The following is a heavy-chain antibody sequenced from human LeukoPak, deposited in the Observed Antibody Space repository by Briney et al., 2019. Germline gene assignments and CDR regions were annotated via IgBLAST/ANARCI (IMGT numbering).Heavy chain of an antibody. J-gene: IGHJ4*02. V-gene: IGHV4-30-4*01. Sequence: SETLSLTCTVSGGSISSGDYYWSWIRQPPGKGLEWIGYIYYSGSTYHNPALKSRVSMSVDTSKNQSSLKLSSVTAADTAVYYCARVRYGDYFFDYWGQGTLVTVSS. CDR1: GGSISSGDYY. D-gene: IGHD4-17*01. CDR3: ARVRYGDYFFDY. CDR2: IYYSGST.